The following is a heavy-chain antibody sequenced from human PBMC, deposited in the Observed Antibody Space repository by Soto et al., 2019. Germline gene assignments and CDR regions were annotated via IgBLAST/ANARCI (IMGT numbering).Heavy chain of an antibody. V-gene: IGHV1-2*04. CDR1: GYTFTGYY. CDR2: INPNSGGT. J-gene: IGHJ4*02. CDR3: ARDRPSDSSGSYYDY. Sequence: ASVKVSCKASGYTFTGYYMHWVRQAPGQGLEWMGWINPNSGGTNYAQKFQGWVTMTRDTSISTAYMELSRLRSDDTAVYYCARDRPSDSSGSYYDYWGQGNLVTVSS. D-gene: IGHD3-22*01.